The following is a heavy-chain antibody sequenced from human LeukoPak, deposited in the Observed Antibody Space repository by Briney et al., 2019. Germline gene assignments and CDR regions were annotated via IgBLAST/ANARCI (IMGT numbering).Heavy chain of an antibody. D-gene: IGHD6-6*01. CDR2: ISSSGNTI. J-gene: IGHJ3*02. Sequence: GGSLRLSCAASEFTFTSYELNWVRQAPGKGLEWVSYISSSGNTISYADSVKGRFTISRDNAKNSLYLQVTSLRAEDTAVYYCARGPSIAARYDAFDIWGQGAMVTVSS. CDR3: ARGPSIAARYDAFDI. V-gene: IGHV3-48*03. CDR1: EFTFTSYE.